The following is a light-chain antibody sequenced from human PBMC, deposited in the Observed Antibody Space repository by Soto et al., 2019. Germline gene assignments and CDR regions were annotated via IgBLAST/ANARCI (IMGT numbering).Light chain of an antibody. J-gene: IGKJ1*01. CDR3: QQYNTYCT. CDR1: QSIRSW. Sequence: DIQMTQSPSTLSASVGDRVTITCRASQSIRSWLAWYQQKPGKAPKLLIYKASILESGVPSRFSGSGSGTEFTLTISSLQPDDFATYYCQQYNTYCTFGQGTKVEIK. V-gene: IGKV1-5*03. CDR2: KAS.